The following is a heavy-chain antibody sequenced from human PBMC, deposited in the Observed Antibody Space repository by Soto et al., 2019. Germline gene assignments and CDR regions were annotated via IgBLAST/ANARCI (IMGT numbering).Heavy chain of an antibody. J-gene: IGHJ4*02. Sequence: EVQLLESGGGLAQPGGSLRLSCAASGFTFSTYGMSWVRQAPGKGLEWVSSIGRGGDTYYGDSAKGRFTISRDNSKNTLYLHMTRLRAEDTAVYYCSSRGGSSSPDYYFDYWGQGTLVTVSS. CDR2: IGRGGDT. V-gene: IGHV3-23*01. CDR3: SSRGGSSSPDYYFDY. D-gene: IGHD2-2*01. CDR1: GFTFSTYG.